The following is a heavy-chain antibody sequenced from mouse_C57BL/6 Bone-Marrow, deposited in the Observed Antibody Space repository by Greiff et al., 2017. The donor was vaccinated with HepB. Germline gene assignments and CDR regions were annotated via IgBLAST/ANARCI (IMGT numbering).Heavy chain of an antibody. J-gene: IGHJ4*01. V-gene: IGHV1-55*01. CDR3: TREVRYYSIDY. CDR2: IYPGSGST. Sequence: VQLQQPGAELVKPGASVKMSCKASGYTFTSYWITWVKQRPGHGLEWIGDIYPGSGSTNYNQKFKSKATLTVDKSSSTAYMQISSLTSEDSAVYYCTREVRYYSIDYWGQGTSVTVSS. CDR1: GYTFTSYW.